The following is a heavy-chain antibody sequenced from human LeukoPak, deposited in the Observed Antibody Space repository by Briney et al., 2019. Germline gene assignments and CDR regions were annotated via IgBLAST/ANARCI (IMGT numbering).Heavy chain of an antibody. D-gene: IGHD6-13*01. V-gene: IGHV3-53*01. CDR2: IYSGGST. CDR1: GFTFSSYA. J-gene: IGHJ4*02. CDR3: ARDYYSSSPFDY. Sequence: GGSLRLSCAASGFTFSSYAMSWVRQAPGKGLEWVSVIYSGGSTYYADSVKGRFTISRDNSKNTLYLQMNSLRAEDTAVYYCARDYYSSSPFDYWGQGTLVTVSS.